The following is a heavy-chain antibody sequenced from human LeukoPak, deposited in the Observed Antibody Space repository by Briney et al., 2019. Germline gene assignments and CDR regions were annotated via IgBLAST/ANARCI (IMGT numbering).Heavy chain of an antibody. V-gene: IGHV3-33*01. CDR1: GFTFSSYG. J-gene: IGHJ4*02. D-gene: IGHD6-13*01. CDR3: ARLGSSWTFDY. Sequence: GGSLRLSCVASGFTFSSYGMNWVCQAPGKGLEWVAVIWYDGSHRYYADSVKGRFTISRDNSKNTLNLQMDSLRAEDTAVYYCARLGSSWTFDYWGQGTLVTVSS. CDR2: IWYDGSHR.